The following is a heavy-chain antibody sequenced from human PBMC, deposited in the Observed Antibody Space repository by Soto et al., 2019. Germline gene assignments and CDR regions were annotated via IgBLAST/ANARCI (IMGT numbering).Heavy chain of an antibody. D-gene: IGHD2-15*01. CDR3: AGDRVVFGAPECFNI. Sequence: EGQLWDSGGGLVQPGGSLRLSWAASGFTFSRYAMTWVRQAAGTRMAFVSETNGGGGTTYYADSVKGRFTISRYNSKNTLALKMDRLRAEGTAADDCAGDRVVFGAPECFNIRRQGTMVTVAA. CDR2: TNGGGGTT. V-gene: IGHV3-23*01. CDR1: GFTFSRYA. J-gene: IGHJ3*02.